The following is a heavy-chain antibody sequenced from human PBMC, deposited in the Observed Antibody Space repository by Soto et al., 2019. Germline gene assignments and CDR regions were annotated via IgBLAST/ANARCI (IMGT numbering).Heavy chain of an antibody. J-gene: IGHJ4*02. V-gene: IGHV3-15*01. CDR2: INSKTDGGTT. CDR1: GFTFSNAW. Sequence: EVQLVESGGGLVKPGGSLRLSCAASGFTFSNAWMSWVRQAPGKGLEWVGRINSKTDGGTTDYAAPVKGRFTISRDDSKNTLYLQMNSQKTEDTAVYYCTTDPLEWVDYWCQGTLVTVSS. D-gene: IGHD3-3*01. CDR3: TTDPLEWVDY.